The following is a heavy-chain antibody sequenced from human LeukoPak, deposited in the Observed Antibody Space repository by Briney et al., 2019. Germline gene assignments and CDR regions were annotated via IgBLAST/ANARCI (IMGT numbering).Heavy chain of an antibody. CDR2: IYYSGST. CDR1: GGSISGYY. D-gene: IGHD1-14*01. V-gene: IGHV4-59*01. CDR3: ARAPEYGLYYFDY. J-gene: IGHJ4*02. Sequence: PSETLSLTCSVSGGSISGYYWSWIRQPPGKGLEWIGYIYYSGSTNYNPSLKSRVTISVDTSKNQFSLKLSSVTAADTAVYYCARAPEYGLYYFDYWGQGTLVTVSS.